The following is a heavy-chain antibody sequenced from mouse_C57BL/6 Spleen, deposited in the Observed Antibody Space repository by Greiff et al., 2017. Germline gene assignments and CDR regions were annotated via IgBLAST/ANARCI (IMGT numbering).Heavy chain of an antibody. J-gene: IGHJ4*01. CDR3: ARPYDGYYWYAMDY. CDR1: GYTFTSYW. CDR2: IHPNSGST. V-gene: IGHV1-64*01. D-gene: IGHD2-3*01. Sequence: QVQLQQPGAELVKPGASVKLSCKASGYTFTSYWMHWVKQRPGQGLEWIGMIHPNSGSTNYNEKFKSKATLTVDKSSSTAYMQLSSLTSEDSAVYCCARPYDGYYWYAMDYWGQGTSVTVSS.